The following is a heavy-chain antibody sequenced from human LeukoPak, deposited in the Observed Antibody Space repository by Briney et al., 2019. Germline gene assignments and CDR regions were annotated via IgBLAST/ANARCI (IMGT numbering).Heavy chain of an antibody. CDR1: GYSISSGYY. J-gene: IGHJ4*02. CDR2: INHSGST. D-gene: IGHD2-15*01. V-gene: IGHV4-38-2*01. CDR3: ARGKSDIVVVVAATPLYFDY. Sequence: SETLSLTCAVSGYSISSGYYWGWIRQPPGKGLEWIGEINHSGSTNYNPSLKSRVTISVDTSKNQFSLKLSSVTAADTAVYYCARGKSDIVVVVAATPLYFDYWGQGTLVTVSS.